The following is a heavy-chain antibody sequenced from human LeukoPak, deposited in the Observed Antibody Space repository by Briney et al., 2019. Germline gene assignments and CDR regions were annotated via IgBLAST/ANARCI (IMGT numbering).Heavy chain of an antibody. CDR2: INHSGST. CDR1: GGSFSGYY. CDR3: ARGRVVPASSI. J-gene: IGHJ3*02. V-gene: IGHV4-34*01. Sequence: PSETLSLTCAVYGGSFSGYYWSWVRQPPGKGLEWIGEINHSGSTNYNPSLKRRVTISVDTSKNQFSLKLSSVTAADTAVYYCARGRVVPASSIWGQGTMVTVSS. D-gene: IGHD2-2*01.